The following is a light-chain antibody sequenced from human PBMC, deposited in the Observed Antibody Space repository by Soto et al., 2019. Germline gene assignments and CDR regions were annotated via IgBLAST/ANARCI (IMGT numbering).Light chain of an antibody. CDR3: HQYKNWPPIT. V-gene: IGKV3-15*01. CDR1: QSVSSN. CDR2: GAS. Sequence: EKVMTQSPATLSVSPGERATLSCRASQSVSSNLAWYQQKPGQAPRLLIYGASTRATGIPARFSGSGSGTEFTLTISSLQSEEFAVYYCHQYKNWPPITFGQGTRLEIK. J-gene: IGKJ5*01.